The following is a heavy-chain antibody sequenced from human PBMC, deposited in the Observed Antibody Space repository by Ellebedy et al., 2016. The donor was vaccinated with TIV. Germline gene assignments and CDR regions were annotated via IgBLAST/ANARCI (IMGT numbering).Heavy chain of an antibody. V-gene: IGHV4-39*02. Sequence: MPSETLSLTCTVPGGSISSNYYYWSWIRQPPGKGLEWIGSIYYGGSTYYNPSLKSRVTMSVDTSKNHFSLKLTSVTAADTAVYYCTKERTGSWFDPWGQGTLVTVSS. CDR3: TKERTGSWFDP. D-gene: IGHD1-1*01. CDR1: GGSISSNYYY. J-gene: IGHJ5*02. CDR2: IYYGGST.